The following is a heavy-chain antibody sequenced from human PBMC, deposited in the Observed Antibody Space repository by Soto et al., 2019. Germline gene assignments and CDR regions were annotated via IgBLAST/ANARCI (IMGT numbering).Heavy chain of an antibody. Sequence: SETLSLTCTVSGASISSSYWSWIRQSPERGLEWIAYVYHTGATNYNPSLKSRVTISLDTSKGQFSLNLTSLTTADTAVYFCARGGNRYSNVASGVGGFDYWGQGSLVTVSS. CDR1: GASISSSY. CDR2: VYHTGAT. CDR3: ARGGNRYSNVASGVGGFDY. V-gene: IGHV4-59*01. J-gene: IGHJ4*02. D-gene: IGHD5-12*01.